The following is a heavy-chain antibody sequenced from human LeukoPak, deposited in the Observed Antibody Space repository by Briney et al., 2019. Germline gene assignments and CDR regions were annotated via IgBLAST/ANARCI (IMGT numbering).Heavy chain of an antibody. J-gene: IGHJ6*02. CDR3: ARGLSGSYSKGRYYYGMDV. V-gene: IGHV1-8*01. CDR1: GYTFTSYD. D-gene: IGHD1-26*01. Sequence: GASVKVSCKASGYTFTSYDINWLRQATGQGLEWMGWMNPNSGNTGYAQKFQGRVTMTRNTSISTAYMKLSSLRSEDTAVYYCARGLSGSYSKGRYYYGMDVWGQGTTVTVSS. CDR2: MNPNSGNT.